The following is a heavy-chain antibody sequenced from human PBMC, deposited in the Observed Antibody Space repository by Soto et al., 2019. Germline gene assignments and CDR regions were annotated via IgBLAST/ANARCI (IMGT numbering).Heavy chain of an antibody. Sequence: LRLSCAASGFTFSNAWMSWVRQAPGKGLEWVGRIKSKTDGGTTDYAAPVKGRFTISRDDSKNTLYLQMNSLKTEDTAVYYCTTDPPGNEYSSPQRNGGYWGQGTLVTVSS. J-gene: IGHJ4*02. V-gene: IGHV3-15*01. CDR1: GFTFSNAW. CDR2: IKSKTDGGTT. D-gene: IGHD6-6*01. CDR3: TTDPPGNEYSSPQRNGGY.